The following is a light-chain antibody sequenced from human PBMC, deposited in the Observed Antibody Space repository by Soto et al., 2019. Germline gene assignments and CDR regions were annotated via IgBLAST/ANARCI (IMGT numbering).Light chain of an antibody. CDR3: CSYAGSYTFV. J-gene: IGLJ1*01. Sequence: QPVLTQPRSVSGSPGQSVTISCTGTSSDVGGYNYVSWYQQHPDKAPKLMIYDVSKRPSGVPDRFSGSKSGNTASLTISGLQAEDEADYYCCSYAGSYTFVFGTGTKVTVL. CDR1: SSDVGGYNY. CDR2: DVS. V-gene: IGLV2-11*01.